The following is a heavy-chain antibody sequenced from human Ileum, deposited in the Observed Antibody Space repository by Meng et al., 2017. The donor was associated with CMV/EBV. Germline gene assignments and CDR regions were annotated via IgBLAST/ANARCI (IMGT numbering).Heavy chain of an antibody. CDR1: AFTFKNYA. CDR2: IGGGGDDK. Sequence: GESLKISCAASAFTFKNYAMSWVRQAPGKGLEWVSSIGGGGDDKYYADSVKGRLTVSRDNFGNTLYLQMFSLRADDTAVYYCVKDWQSFNGIWDAFDLWGQGTMVDVSS. V-gene: IGHV3-23*01. CDR3: VKDWQSFNGIWDAFDL. J-gene: IGHJ3*01.